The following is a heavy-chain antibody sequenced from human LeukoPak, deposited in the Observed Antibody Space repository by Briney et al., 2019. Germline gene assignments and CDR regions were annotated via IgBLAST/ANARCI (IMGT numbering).Heavy chain of an antibody. J-gene: IGHJ6*04. Sequence: GGTLRLSCAASGFTFSSYGMSWVRQAPGKGLEWVSAISSSGSTVYYADSVKGRFTISRDNAKNSLYLQMNSLRAEDTAVYYCAELGITMIGGVWGKGTTVTISS. CDR3: AELGITMIGGV. V-gene: IGHV3-48*04. CDR1: GFTFSSYG. D-gene: IGHD3-10*02. CDR2: ISSSGSTV.